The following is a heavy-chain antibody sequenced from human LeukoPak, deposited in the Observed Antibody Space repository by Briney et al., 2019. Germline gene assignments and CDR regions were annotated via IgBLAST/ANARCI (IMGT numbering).Heavy chain of an antibody. CDR2: IKQDGSEK. CDR3: ASWTENYDFWSGYYPATTVFDY. J-gene: IGHJ4*02. V-gene: IGHV3-7*01. CDR1: GFTFDNHW. Sequence: GGSLRLSCAVSAASAASGFTFDNHWMTWVRQAPGKGLEWVANIKQDGSEKHYVDSVKGRFIISRDNVENSLYLQMNSLRVEDTAVYYCASWTENYDFWSGYYPATTVFDYWGQGTLVTVSS. D-gene: IGHD3-3*01.